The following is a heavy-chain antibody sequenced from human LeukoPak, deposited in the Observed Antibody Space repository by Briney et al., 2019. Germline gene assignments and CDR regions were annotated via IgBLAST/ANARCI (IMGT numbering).Heavy chain of an antibody. CDR1: GGSISSSSYY. V-gene: IGHV4-39*01. J-gene: IGHJ5*02. Sequence: PSETLSLTCTVSGGSISSSSYYWGWIRQPPGKGLEWIGSIYYSGSTYYNPSLKSRVTISVDTSKNQFSLKLSSVTAADTAVYYCARLGPVVVRGVRRGGWFDPWGQGTLVTVSS. D-gene: IGHD3-10*01. CDR2: IYYSGST. CDR3: ARLGPVVVRGVRRGGWFDP.